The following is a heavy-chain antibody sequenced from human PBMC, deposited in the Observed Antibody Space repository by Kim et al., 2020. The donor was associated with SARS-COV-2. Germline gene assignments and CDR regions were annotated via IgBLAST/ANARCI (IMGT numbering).Heavy chain of an antibody. D-gene: IGHD1-26*01. CDR2: IYYSGST. V-gene: IGHV4-39*07. Sequence: ETLSLTCTVSGGSISSSSYYWGWIRQPPGKGLEWIGSIYYSGSTYYNPSLKSRVTISVDTSKNQFSLKLSSVTAADTAVYYCAREGYLNYYYYYGMDVWGQGTTVTVSS. CDR3: AREGYLNYYYYYGMDV. CDR1: GGSISSSSYY. J-gene: IGHJ6*02.